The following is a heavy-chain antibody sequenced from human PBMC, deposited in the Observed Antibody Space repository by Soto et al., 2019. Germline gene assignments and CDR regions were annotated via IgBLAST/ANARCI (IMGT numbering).Heavy chain of an antibody. CDR2: IYYSGST. CDR1: GGSISSSSYY. Sequence: PSETLSLTCTVSGGSISSSSYYWGWIRQPPGKGLEWIGSIYYSGSTYYNPSLKSRVTISVDTSKNQFSLKLSSVTAADTAVYYCATPIWCGYFTLAAPNAFDIWGQGTMVTVSS. CDR3: ATPIWCGYFTLAAPNAFDI. V-gene: IGHV4-39*01. D-gene: IGHD3-3*01. J-gene: IGHJ3*02.